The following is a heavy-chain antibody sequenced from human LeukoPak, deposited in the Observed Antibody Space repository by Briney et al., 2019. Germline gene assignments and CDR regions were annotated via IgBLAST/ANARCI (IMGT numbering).Heavy chain of an antibody. D-gene: IGHD2-2*01. CDR1: VFTVSNNY. V-gene: IGHV3-53*01. CDR3: AREAGSTTY. J-gene: IGHJ4*02. Sequence: GGSLRLSCTASVFTVSNNYMSWVRQAPWKGLEWVSTIYSGGSTYFADSVKGRFTISRDNPKNTLYLQLNNLRAEDTALYYCAREAGSTTYWGQGTLVTVSS. CDR2: IYSGGST.